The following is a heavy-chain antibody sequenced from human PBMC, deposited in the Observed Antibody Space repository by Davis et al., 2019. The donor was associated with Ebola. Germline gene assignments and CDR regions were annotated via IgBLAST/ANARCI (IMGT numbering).Heavy chain of an antibody. CDR2: IIPILGIA. CDR3: ARVMLKVIAAAGLYYYYGMDV. Sequence: SVKVSCKASGGTFSSYTISWVRQAPGQGLEWMGRIIPILGIANYAQKFQGRVTITADESTSTAYMELSSLRSEDTAVYYCARVMLKVIAAAGLYYYYGMDVWGKGTTVTVSS. CDR1: GGTFSSYT. V-gene: IGHV1-69*02. D-gene: IGHD6-13*01. J-gene: IGHJ6*04.